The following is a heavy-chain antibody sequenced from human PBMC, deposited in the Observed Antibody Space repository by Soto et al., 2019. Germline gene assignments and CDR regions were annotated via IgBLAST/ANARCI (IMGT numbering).Heavy chain of an antibody. CDR1: GFTFSNYG. V-gene: IGHV3-30*18. D-gene: IGHD2-15*01. CDR2: ISYDGSNE. CDR3: AKDGAPRYCTRSSCHPAGAY. J-gene: IGHJ4*02. Sequence: GGSLRLSCAGSGFTFSNYGLHWVRQAPGKGPEWVAAISYDGSNEYYADSVKGRFTISRDKSKNMLYLQMDSLRPEDTAVYYCAKDGAPRYCTRSSCHPAGAYWGQGTLVTVSS.